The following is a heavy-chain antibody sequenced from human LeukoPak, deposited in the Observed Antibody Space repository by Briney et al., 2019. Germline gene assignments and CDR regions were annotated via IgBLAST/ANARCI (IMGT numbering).Heavy chain of an antibody. CDR3: ANSYGSGRYY. D-gene: IGHD3-10*01. V-gene: IGHV3-23*01. J-gene: IGHJ4*02. Sequence: QTGGSLRLSCAASGFTFSSYAMSGFRQAPGKGLEWVSAIIGSGGSTYYADSVKGRFTISRDNSKNTLYLQMNSLRAEDTAVYYCANSYGSGRYYWGQGTLVTVSS. CDR1: GFTFSSYA. CDR2: IIGSGGST.